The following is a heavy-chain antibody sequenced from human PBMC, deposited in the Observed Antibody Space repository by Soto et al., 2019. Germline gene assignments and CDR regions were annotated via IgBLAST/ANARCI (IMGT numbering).Heavy chain of an antibody. D-gene: IGHD3-22*01. J-gene: IGHJ4*02. CDR3: AGPYPYYYDSSGYSALDY. CDR1: GGTFSSYA. V-gene: IGHV1-69*01. CDR2: IIPIFGTA. Sequence: QVQLVQSGAEVKKPGSSVKVSCKASGGTFSSYAISWVRQAPGQGLEWMGGIIPIFGTANYAQKFQGRVTITADESTSTAYMELSSLRSEDTAVYYCAGPYPYYYDSSGYSALDYWGQGTLVTVSS.